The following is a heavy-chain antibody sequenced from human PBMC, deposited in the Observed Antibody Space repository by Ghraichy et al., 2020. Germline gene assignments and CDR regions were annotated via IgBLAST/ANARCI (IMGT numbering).Heavy chain of an antibody. CDR3: AKRETYSNNWYYFDY. D-gene: IGHD6-13*01. CDR2: ISGSASTT. V-gene: IGHV3-23*01. J-gene: IGHJ4*02. CDR1: GFTFSSFA. Sequence: GGSLRLSCAASGFTFSSFAMSWVRQAPGKGLEWVSVISGSASTTYYAGSVKGRFTISRDNFKNTLYLQMNSLRAEDTAVYYCAKRETYSNNWYYFDYWGQGTLVTVSS.